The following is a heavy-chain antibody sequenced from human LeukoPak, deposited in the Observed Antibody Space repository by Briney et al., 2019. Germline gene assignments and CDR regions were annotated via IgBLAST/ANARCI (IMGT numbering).Heavy chain of an antibody. CDR3: ATEKDLLLDS. Sequence: ASVKVSCKVSGYSLSELSTHWVRQAPGQGLEWMGGFDPGDDETIYAQKFQGRVTMTEDTSTDTAYLELNSLRSEDTAVYFCATEKDLLLDSWGQGTPVTVSS. CDR2: FDPGDDET. D-gene: IGHD1-26*01. J-gene: IGHJ5*01. CDR1: GYSLSELS. V-gene: IGHV1-24*01.